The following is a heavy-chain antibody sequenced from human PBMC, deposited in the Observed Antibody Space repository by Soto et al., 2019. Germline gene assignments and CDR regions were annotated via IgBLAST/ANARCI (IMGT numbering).Heavy chain of an antibody. V-gene: IGHV3-23*01. CDR2: ISGSGGST. CDR1: GFTFSSYA. Sequence: GGSLRLSCAASGFTFSSYAMSWVRQAPGKGLEWVSAISGSGGSTYYADSVKGRFTISRDNSKNTLYLQMNSLRAEDTAVYYCAKDPRGYSYGYLVDYWGQGTLVTVSS. D-gene: IGHD5-18*01. J-gene: IGHJ4*02. CDR3: AKDPRGYSYGYLVDY.